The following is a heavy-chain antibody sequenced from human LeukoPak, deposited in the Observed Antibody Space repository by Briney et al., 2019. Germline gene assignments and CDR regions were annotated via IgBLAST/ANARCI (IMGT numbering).Heavy chain of an antibody. CDR3: ARDLYYTSGIYKGLDY. CDR2: INPNYGDT. V-gene: IGHV1-46*01. CDR1: GYSFISCY. D-gene: IGHD3-10*01. J-gene: IGHJ4*02. Sequence: GASVKVSCKASGYSFISCYIHWVRQAPGQGLDWLGIINPNYGDTKYAQRFQGRLIMTRDTSTNTVYMELSSLRPEDTAVYFCARDLYYTSGIYKGLDYWGQGTLVIVSS.